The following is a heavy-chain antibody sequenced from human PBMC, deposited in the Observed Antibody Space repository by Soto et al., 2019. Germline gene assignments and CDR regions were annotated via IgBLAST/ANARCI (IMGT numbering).Heavy chain of an antibody. Sequence: QIRLVQSGAEVQKPGSSVRVSCKASGDTFGRFTINWVRQAPGQGLEWMGGIKPISDITKYAQRFQGRVTFTADASTSTVDLELSSLRSEDTAMYYCAGDPSTINKLIGVWFDPWGQGTLVTVSS. V-gene: IGHV1-69*01. CDR3: AGDPSTINKLIGVWFDP. CDR2: IKPISDIT. CDR1: GDTFGRFT. J-gene: IGHJ5*02. D-gene: IGHD4-4*01.